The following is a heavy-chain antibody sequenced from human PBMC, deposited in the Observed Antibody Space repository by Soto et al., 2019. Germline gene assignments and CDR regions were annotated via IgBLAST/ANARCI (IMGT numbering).Heavy chain of an antibody. CDR1: GGTFSSYT. J-gene: IGHJ5*02. Sequence: SVKVSCKASGGTFSSYTISWVRQAPGQGLEWMGRIIPILGIANYAQKFQGRVTITADKSTSTAYMELSSLRSEDTAVYYCASTIVVVLASNPQEPDNWFAPCGQGTLVIVSS. CDR2: IIPILGIA. D-gene: IGHD2-2*01. CDR3: ASTIVVVLASNPQEPDNWFAP. V-gene: IGHV1-69*02.